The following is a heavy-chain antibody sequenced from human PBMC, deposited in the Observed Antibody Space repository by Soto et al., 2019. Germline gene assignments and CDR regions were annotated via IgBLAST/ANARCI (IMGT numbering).Heavy chain of an antibody. Sequence: GGSLRLSCAASGFTFSSYWMSWVRQAPGKGLEWVANIKQDGSEKYYVDSVKGRFTISRDNAKNSLYLQMNSLRAEDTAVYYCARQEYSSGWLMNAFDIWGQGTMVTVSS. J-gene: IGHJ3*02. CDR3: ARQEYSSGWLMNAFDI. V-gene: IGHV3-7*05. CDR1: GFTFSSYW. D-gene: IGHD6-19*01. CDR2: IKQDGSEK.